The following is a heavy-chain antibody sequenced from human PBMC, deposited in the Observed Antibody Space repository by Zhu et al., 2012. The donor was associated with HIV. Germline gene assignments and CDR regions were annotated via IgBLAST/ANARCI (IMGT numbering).Heavy chain of an antibody. J-gene: IGHJ4*02. D-gene: IGHD2-2*01. CDR3: ARHDPRIVVVPAALFYFDY. Sequence: QVQLQESGPGLVKPSETLSLTCAVSGYSISSGYYWGWIRQPPGKGLEWIGSIYHSGSTYYNPSLKSRVTISVDTSKNQFSLKVSSVTAADTAVYYCARHDPRIVVVPAALFYFDYWGQGTLITVSS. V-gene: IGHV4-38-2*01. CDR1: GYSISSGYY. CDR2: IYHSGST.